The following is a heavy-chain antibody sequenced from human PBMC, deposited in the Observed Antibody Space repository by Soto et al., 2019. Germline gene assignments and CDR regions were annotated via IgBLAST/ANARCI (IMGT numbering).Heavy chain of an antibody. Sequence: SQTLSLTCAISGDSVSSNSAAWNWIRQSPSRGLEWLGRTYYRSKWYNDYAVSVKSRITINPDTSKNQFSLQLNSVTPEDTAVYYCARGIAVAGKAPPFYYYYYGMDVWGQGTTVTVSS. V-gene: IGHV6-1*01. CDR2: TYYRSKWYN. J-gene: IGHJ6*02. CDR3: ARGIAVAGKAPPFYYYYYGMDV. D-gene: IGHD6-19*01. CDR1: GDSVSSNSAA.